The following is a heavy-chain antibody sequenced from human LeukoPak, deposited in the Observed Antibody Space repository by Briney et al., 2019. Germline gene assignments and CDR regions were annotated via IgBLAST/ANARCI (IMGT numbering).Heavy chain of an antibody. J-gene: IGHJ5*02. Sequence: LETLSLTCTVSGGSISSYYWSWIRQPPGKGLEWIGYIYYSGSTNYNPSLKSRVTISVDTSKNQFSLKLSSVTAADTAVYYCARQAVAVAGTFWFDPWGQGTLVTVSS. CDR1: GGSISSYY. D-gene: IGHD6-19*01. CDR3: ARQAVAVAGTFWFDP. CDR2: IYYSGST. V-gene: IGHV4-59*08.